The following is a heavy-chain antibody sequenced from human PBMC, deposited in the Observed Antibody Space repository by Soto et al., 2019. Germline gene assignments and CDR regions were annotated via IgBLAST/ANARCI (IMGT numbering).Heavy chain of an antibody. CDR1: GYTFTHYY. D-gene: IGHD6-13*01. Sequence: QVQLVQSGAEVKKPGASVKLSCRTSGYTFTHYYIHWVRQAPGQGLEWLAIINPASGSTNYAQDFQGRVTVTIDTSKTTVYMELSGLRAEDTASFYCARDLAAGDHWGQGTLVTVSS. V-gene: IGHV1-46*01. CDR2: INPASGST. J-gene: IGHJ4*02. CDR3: ARDLAAGDH.